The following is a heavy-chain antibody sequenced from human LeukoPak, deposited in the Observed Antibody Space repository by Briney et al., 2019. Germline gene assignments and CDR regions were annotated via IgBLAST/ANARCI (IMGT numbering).Heavy chain of an antibody. J-gene: IGHJ5*02. CDR2: SRDKAQSYTT. CDR1: EFTVSDHY. Sequence: PGGSLRLSCAASEFTVSDHYIDWVRQAPGKGLEWVGRSRDKAQSYTTEYAASVKGRFTISRDDSENSLYLQMNSLKTEDTAVYYCARGVSARVTKAKYNWFDPWXXGXXVTVSS. V-gene: IGHV3-72*01. D-gene: IGHD4-17*01. CDR3: ARGVSARVTKAKYNWFDP.